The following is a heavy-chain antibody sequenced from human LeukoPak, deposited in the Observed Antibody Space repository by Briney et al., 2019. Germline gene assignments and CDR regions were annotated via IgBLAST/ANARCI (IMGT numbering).Heavy chain of an antibody. CDR1: GYTFTSYG. Sequence: ASVKVSCKASGYTFTSYGISWVRQAPGQGLEWMGWISAYNGNTNYAQKLQGRVTMTTDTSTSTAYMELRSLRSDDTAVYYCARVRLLLWFGELFPDDYWGQGTLVTVSS. CDR2: ISAYNGNT. V-gene: IGHV1-18*01. D-gene: IGHD3-10*01. CDR3: ARVRLLLWFGELFPDDY. J-gene: IGHJ4*02.